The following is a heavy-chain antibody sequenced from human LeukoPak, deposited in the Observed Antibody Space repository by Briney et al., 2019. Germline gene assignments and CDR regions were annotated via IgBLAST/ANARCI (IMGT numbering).Heavy chain of an antibody. CDR1: GFTFSSYG. CDR2: ISGSGDST. CDR3: AKPPGLRRLDP. J-gene: IGHJ5*02. V-gene: IGHV3-23*01. D-gene: IGHD5-12*01. Sequence: GGSLRLSCAASGFTFSSYGMSWVRQAPGKGLEWVSTISGSGDSTYYADSVKGRFTISRDNSKNTLYLQMNSLRAEDTAVYYCAKPPGLRRLDPWGQGTLVTVSS.